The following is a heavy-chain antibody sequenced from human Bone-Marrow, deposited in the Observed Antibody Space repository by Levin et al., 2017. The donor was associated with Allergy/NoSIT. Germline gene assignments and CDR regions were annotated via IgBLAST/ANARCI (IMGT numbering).Heavy chain of an antibody. CDR2: IYSGGQT. J-gene: IGHJ4*02. CDR3: TTSPGLAI. CDR1: GFTVYNNY. Sequence: GGSLRLSCAASGFTVYNNYMTWVRQAPGKGPEWVSVIYSGGQTFYADSVKGRFTISRDGSKNTLYLQMNSLRGEDTAMYYCTTSPGLAIWGQGTLVTVSS. V-gene: IGHV3-53*01.